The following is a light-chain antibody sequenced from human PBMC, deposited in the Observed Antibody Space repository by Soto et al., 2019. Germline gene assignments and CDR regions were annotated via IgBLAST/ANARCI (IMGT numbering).Light chain of an antibody. Sequence: EMVLTQSPAALSWSPGARVTLSCRASQGFASSFAWFQQKPGQAPRLLIYDASNRAHGIPARFSGSGSGTDCTVTVSSREPEDCAGYYCQQRSNLPLTFGQGTLMEI. V-gene: IGKV3-11*01. J-gene: IGKJ5*01. CDR2: DAS. CDR1: QGFASS. CDR3: QQRSNLPLT.